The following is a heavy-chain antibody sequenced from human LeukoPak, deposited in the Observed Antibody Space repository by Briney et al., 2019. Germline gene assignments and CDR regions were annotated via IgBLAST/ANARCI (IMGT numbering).Heavy chain of an antibody. D-gene: IGHD6-6*01. CDR1: GFTFSSYW. CDR2: INTDGSRT. CDR3: ARGYSSSYRIDY. Sequence: QPGGSLRLSCAASGFTFSSYWMHWVRQAPGKGLVWVSRINTDGSRTTYADSVRGRFTISRDNAKNTLYLQMNSLRAEDTAVFYCARGYSSSYRIDYWGQGTLVSVSS. V-gene: IGHV3-74*01. J-gene: IGHJ4*02.